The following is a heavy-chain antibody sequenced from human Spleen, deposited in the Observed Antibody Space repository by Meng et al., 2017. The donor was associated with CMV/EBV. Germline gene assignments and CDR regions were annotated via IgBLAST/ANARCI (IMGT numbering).Heavy chain of an antibody. V-gene: IGHV4-34*01. J-gene: IGHJ4*02. CDR3: ARGLTTYFDWFRFVESQPFN. D-gene: IGHD3-9*01. CDR1: GGSVSGYY. CDR2: INHSGST. Sequence: QGQLQQWGAGLLKPSETLSLTCAVYGGSVSGYYWSWIRQPPGKGLEWIGEINHSGSTNYNPSLKSRVTISVDTSKNQFSLKLSSVTAADTAVYYCARGLTTYFDWFRFVESQPFNWGQGTLVTVSS.